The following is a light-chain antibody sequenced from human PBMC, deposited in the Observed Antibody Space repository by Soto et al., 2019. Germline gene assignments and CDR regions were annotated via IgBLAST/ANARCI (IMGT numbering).Light chain of an antibody. CDR3: ATWDDSLSGRV. CDR2: RNN. CDR1: NSNIGNNY. V-gene: IGLV1-47*01. Sequence: QSALTQPPSASGTPGQRVTISCSGSNSNIGNNYVYWYHQLPGTAPQLLIYRNNQRPSGVPDRFSGSKSGTSASLAISGLRSEDEADYYCATWDDSLSGRVFGGGTQLTVL. J-gene: IGLJ2*01.